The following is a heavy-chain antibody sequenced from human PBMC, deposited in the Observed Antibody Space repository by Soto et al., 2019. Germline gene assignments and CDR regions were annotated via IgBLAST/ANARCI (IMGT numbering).Heavy chain of an antibody. V-gene: IGHV1-2*02. CDR1: GYTFTGYY. CDR3: ARVPPERVRGVRVPTNWCAP. J-gene: IGHJ5*02. Sequence: QVQLVQSGAEVKKPGASVKVSCKASGYTFTGYYMHWVRQAPGQGLEWMGWINPNSGGTNYAQKFQGRVTLSRDTCISTAYMELSRLRSDDTAVYYCARVPPERVRGVRVPTNWCAPWGPGTLGTLSP. CDR2: INPNSGGT. D-gene: IGHD3-10*01.